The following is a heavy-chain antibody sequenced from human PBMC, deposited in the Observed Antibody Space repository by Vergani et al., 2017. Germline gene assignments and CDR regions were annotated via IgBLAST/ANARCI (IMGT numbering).Heavy chain of an antibody. CDR1: GFTFSSYS. CDR2: ISSSSSYI. CDR3: ARVRPGPSYXFWK. Sequence: EVQLVESGGGLVKPGGSLRLSCAASGFTFSSYSMNWVRQAPGKGLEWVSSISSSSSYIYYADSVKGRFTISRDNAKNSLYLQMNSLRAEDTAVYYCARVRPGPSYXFWKWGQGTLVTVSS. J-gene: IGHJ4*02. V-gene: IGHV3-21*01. D-gene: IGHD3-3*01.